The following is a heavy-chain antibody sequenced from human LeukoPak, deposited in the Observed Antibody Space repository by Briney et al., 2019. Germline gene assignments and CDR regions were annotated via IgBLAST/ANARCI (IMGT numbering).Heavy chain of an antibody. D-gene: IGHD4-17*01. CDR2: ISYDGSNK. CDR1: GFTFSSYV. J-gene: IGHJ6*03. CDR3: AKSLGDRGVYYYMDV. Sequence: GRSLRLSCAASGFTFSSYVMNWVRQAPGKGLEWVAVISYDGSNKYYADSVKGRFTISRDNRKNSLYLQMNSLRTEDTALYYCAKSLGDRGVYYYMDVWGKGTTVTVSS. V-gene: IGHV3-30*04.